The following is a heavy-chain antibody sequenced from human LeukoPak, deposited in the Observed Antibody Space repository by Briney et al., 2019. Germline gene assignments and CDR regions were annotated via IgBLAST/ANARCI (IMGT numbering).Heavy chain of an antibody. D-gene: IGHD6-19*01. CDR3: ARGLSSGWSPDDAFDI. J-gene: IGHJ3*02. Sequence: GGSLRLSCAASGFTFSSYWMSWVRQAPGKGLEWVANIKQDGSEKYYVDSVKGRFTISRDNAKNSLYLQMNSLRAEDTAVYYCARGLSSGWSPDDAFDIWAKGRWSPSLQ. CDR2: IKQDGSEK. CDR1: GFTFSSYW. V-gene: IGHV3-7*03.